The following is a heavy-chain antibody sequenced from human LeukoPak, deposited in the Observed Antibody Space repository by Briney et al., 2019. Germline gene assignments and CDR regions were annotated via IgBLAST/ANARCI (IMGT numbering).Heavy chain of an antibody. CDR1: GGSISSYY. CDR2: IYYSGST. J-gene: IGHJ4*02. CDR3: AGQYYDSSGYSTLIDY. V-gene: IGHV4-59*01. D-gene: IGHD3-22*01. Sequence: SETLSLTCTVSGGSISSYYWSWIRQPPGKGLEWIGYIYYSGSTNYNPSLKSRVTISVDTSKNQFSLKLSSVTAADTAVYYCAGQYYDSSGYSTLIDYWGQGTLVTVSS.